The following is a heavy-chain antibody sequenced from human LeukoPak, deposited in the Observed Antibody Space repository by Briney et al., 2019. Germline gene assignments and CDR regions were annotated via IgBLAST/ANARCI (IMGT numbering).Heavy chain of an antibody. D-gene: IGHD5-18*01. J-gene: IGHJ6*03. CDR2: INPNSGGT. Sequence: ASVKVSCKASGYTFTSYGISWVRQTPGQGLEWMGWINPNSGGTNYAQKFQGRVTMTRDTSISTAYMELSRLSSDDTAVYYCARGVDTAVVPYFYYFMDVWGKGTTVTVSS. V-gene: IGHV1-2*02. CDR3: ARGVDTAVVPYFYYFMDV. CDR1: GYTFTSYG.